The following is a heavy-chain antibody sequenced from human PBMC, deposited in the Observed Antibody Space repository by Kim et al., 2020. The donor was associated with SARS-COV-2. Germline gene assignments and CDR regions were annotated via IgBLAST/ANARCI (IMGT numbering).Heavy chain of an antibody. CDR2: ISYDGSNK. D-gene: IGHD5-18*01. CDR3: ARANSYPRPFDAFDI. J-gene: IGHJ3*02. CDR1: GFTFSSYA. V-gene: IGHV3-30*04. Sequence: GGSLRLSCAASGFTFSSYAMHWVRQAPGKGLEWVAVISYDGSNKYYADSVKGRFTISRDNSKNTLYLQMNSLRAEDTAVYYCARANSYPRPFDAFDIWG.